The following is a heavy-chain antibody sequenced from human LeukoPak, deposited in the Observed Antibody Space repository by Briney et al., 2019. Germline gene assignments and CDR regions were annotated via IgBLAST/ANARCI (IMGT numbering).Heavy chain of an antibody. CDR2: IRYDGSNK. CDR3: AREVYSYPWYPHRGGFDF. CDR1: GFTFSSYG. J-gene: IGHJ3*01. V-gene: IGHV3-30*02. Sequence: GGSLRLSCAASGFTFSSYGMHWVRQAPGKGLEWVAFIRYDGSNKYYADSVKGRFTISRDNSKNTLYLQMNSLRAEDTAVYYCAREVYSYPWYPHRGGFDFWGQGTMVTVSS. D-gene: IGHD3-16*02.